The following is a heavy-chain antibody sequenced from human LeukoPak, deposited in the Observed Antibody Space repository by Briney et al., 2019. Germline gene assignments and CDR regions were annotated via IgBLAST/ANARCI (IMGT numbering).Heavy chain of an antibody. CDR3: ARESTTVTTGYYYYYDMDV. V-gene: IGHV3-53*01. D-gene: IGHD4-17*01. Sequence: GGSLRLSCAASGLIVSSNYMSWVRQAPGKGLEWVSVIYSGGSTYYADSVKGRFTISRDNSKNTLYLQMNSLRAEDTAVYYCARESTTVTTGYYYYYDMDVWGQGTTVTVSS. CDR1: GLIVSSNY. CDR2: IYSGGST. J-gene: IGHJ6*02.